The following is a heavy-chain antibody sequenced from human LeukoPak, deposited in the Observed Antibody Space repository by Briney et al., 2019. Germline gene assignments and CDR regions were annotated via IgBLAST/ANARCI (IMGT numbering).Heavy chain of an antibody. CDR2: IYISEST. Sequence: TSETLSLTCTVSGGSISSYYWSWIRQPAGKGLEWIGRIYISESTNYNPSLKSRVTMSVDTSKNQFSLKLTSVTAADTAVYYCARKILAGVGTYVFDIWAQGTMVTVFS. D-gene: IGHD3-3*02. CDR1: GGSISSYY. V-gene: IGHV4-4*07. J-gene: IGHJ3*02. CDR3: ARKILAGVGTYVFDI.